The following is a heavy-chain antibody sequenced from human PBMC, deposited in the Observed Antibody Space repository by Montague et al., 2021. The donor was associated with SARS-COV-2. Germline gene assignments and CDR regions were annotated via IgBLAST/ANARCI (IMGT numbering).Heavy chain of an antibody. CDR1: GGSISSYY. J-gene: IGHJ5*02. D-gene: IGHD3-3*01. V-gene: IGHV4-34*01. CDR2: INHRGTT. CDR3: VRGPAVKSYYDFWSGPKWFDP. Sequence: SETLSLTCTVSGGSISSYYWSWIRQPPGKGLEWIGEINHRGTTNDNLSLKSRVALSLDTSRNQFSLNLNSVTAADTAVYYCVRGPAVKSYYDFWSGPKWFDPWGQGNLVTVSS.